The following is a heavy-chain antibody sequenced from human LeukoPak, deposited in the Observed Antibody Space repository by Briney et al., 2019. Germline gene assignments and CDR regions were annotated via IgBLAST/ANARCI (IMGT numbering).Heavy chain of an antibody. V-gene: IGHV3-23*01. CDR1: GFTFSSYA. CDR3: AKEITLYDSSGYYYGKYFQH. D-gene: IGHD3-22*01. Sequence: PGGSLRLSCAASGFTFSSYAMSWVRQAPGKGLEWVSGISTSGGNTDYADSVKGRFTISRDNSKNTLYLQMNSLRAEDTAVYYCAKEITLYDSSGYYYGKYFQHWGQGTLVTVSS. CDR2: ISTSGGNT. J-gene: IGHJ1*01.